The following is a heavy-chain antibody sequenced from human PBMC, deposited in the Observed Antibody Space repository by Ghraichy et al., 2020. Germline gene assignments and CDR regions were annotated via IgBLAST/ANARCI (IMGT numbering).Heavy chain of an antibody. CDR2: ISGSGGSI. CDR1: GFTFSSYA. J-gene: IGHJ1*01. D-gene: IGHD3-10*01. Sequence: GGSLRLSCAASGFTFSSYAMSWARQAPGKGLELVSTISGSGGSIYYVDSVKGRFTICRDNSKNTLYLQMNSLRAEDTAVYYCAKDLYYGGGYFQHWGQGTLVTVSS. V-gene: IGHV3-23*01. CDR3: AKDLYYGGGYFQH.